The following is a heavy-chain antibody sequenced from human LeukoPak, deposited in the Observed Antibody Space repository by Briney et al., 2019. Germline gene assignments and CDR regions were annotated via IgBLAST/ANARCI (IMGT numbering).Heavy chain of an antibody. Sequence: PSETLSLTCTVSGGSISSYYWSWIRQPPGKGLEWIGEINHSGSTNYNPSLKSRVTISVDTSKNQFSLKLSSVTAADTAVYYCARDADYGGNGNYFDYWGQGTLVTVSS. V-gene: IGHV4-34*01. CDR1: GGSISSYY. D-gene: IGHD4-23*01. CDR2: INHSGST. CDR3: ARDADYGGNGNYFDY. J-gene: IGHJ4*02.